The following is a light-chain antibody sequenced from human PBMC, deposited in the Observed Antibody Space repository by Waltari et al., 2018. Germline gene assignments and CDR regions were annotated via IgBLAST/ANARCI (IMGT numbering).Light chain of an antibody. CDR1: SSDVGGSNY. V-gene: IGLV2-8*01. CDR2: DVT. CDR3: NSDAGSNNFPWV. Sequence: QSALTQPPSASGSPGQSVTISCTGTSSDVGGSNYVSWYQQHPGKAPKLMIYDVTKRPSGVPDRFSGSKSGNTASLTVSGLQAEDEADYYCNSDAGSNNFPWVFGGGTKLTVL. J-gene: IGLJ3*02.